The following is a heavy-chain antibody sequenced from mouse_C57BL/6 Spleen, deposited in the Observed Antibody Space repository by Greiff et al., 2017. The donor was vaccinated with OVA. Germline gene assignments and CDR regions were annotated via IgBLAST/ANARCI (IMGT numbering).Heavy chain of an antibody. Sequence: VQLQQSGAELVRPGASVTLSCKASGYTFTDYEMHWVKQTPVHGLEWIGAIDPETGGTAYNQKFKGKAILTADTSSSTAYMELRSLTSEDSAVYYCTRGGTSFDYWGQGTTLTVSS. D-gene: IGHD3-3*01. CDR2: IDPETGGT. J-gene: IGHJ2*01. CDR3: TRGGTSFDY. V-gene: IGHV1-15*01. CDR1: GYTFTDYE.